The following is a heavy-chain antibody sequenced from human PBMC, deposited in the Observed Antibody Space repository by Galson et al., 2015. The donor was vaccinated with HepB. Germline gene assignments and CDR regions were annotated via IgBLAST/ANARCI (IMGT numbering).Heavy chain of an antibody. D-gene: IGHD3-10*01. CDR3: ARGGWFGNAFDV. Sequence: SLRLSCAASGFTVISNYVTWVRQAPGKGLEWVSVIYFGGTTYYADSVKSRFTISRDHSKNTMYLQMNSLRAEDTAVYYCARGGWFGNAFDVWGQGTLVTVSS. CDR1: GFTVISNY. V-gene: IGHV3-66*01. CDR2: IYFGGTT. J-gene: IGHJ3*01.